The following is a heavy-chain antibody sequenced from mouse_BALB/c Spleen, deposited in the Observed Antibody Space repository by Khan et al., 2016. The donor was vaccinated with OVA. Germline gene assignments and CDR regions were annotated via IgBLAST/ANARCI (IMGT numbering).Heavy chain of an antibody. V-gene: IGHV1-84*02. CDR3: AKGGYYGNSLFDY. CDR1: GFTFTDYY. Sequence: QIQLVQSGPELVKPGASVKISCKASGFTFTDYYINWVKQKPGQGLEWIGWIYPGSGNTKYNEKFKGMATLTVDTSSSTAYMQLSSLTSEDTAVYVCAKGGYYGNSLFDYWGQGTTLTVSS. CDR2: IYPGSGNT. D-gene: IGHD1-1*01. J-gene: IGHJ2*01.